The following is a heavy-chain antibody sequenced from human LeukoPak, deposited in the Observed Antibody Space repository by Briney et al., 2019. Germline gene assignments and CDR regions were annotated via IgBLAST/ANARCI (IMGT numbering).Heavy chain of an antibody. J-gene: IGHJ4*02. V-gene: IGHV4-4*07. Sequence: SETLSLTCTVSGGSTSSYYWNWVRQPAGKGLEWIGRIYGSGSTHYNPSLKSRVTISVDTSKNQFSLKLSSVTAADTAVYYCARSGDSSGYYWYYFDYWGQGTLVTVSS. CDR2: IYGSGST. CDR1: GGSTSSYY. D-gene: IGHD3-22*01. CDR3: ARSGDSSGYYWYYFDY.